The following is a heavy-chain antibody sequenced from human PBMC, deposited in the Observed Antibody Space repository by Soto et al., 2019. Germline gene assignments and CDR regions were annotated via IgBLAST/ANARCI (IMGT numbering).Heavy chain of an antibody. CDR2: ISGSGGST. D-gene: IGHD1-7*01. J-gene: IGHJ3*02. CDR3: AKDTKLELDAFDI. CDR1: GFTFSSYA. Sequence: GGSLRLSCAASGFTFSSYAMSWVRQAPGKGLEWVAAISGSGGSTYYADSMKGRFTITRDNSKNTLYLQMNSLRPEDTAVYYCAKDTKLELDAFDIWGQGTMVTVSS. V-gene: IGHV3-23*01.